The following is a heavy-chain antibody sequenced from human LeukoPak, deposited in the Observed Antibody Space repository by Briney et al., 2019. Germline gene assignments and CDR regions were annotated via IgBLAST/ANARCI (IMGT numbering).Heavy chain of an antibody. V-gene: IGHV3-23*01. Sequence: GGSLGLSCAASGFTVSSNYMSWVRQAPGKGLEWVSAISGSGGSTYYADSVKGRFTISRDNSKNTLYLQMNSLRAEDTAVYYCAKDPHFDFWSGYYPFDYWGQGTLVTVSS. CDR3: AKDPHFDFWSGYYPFDY. CDR1: GFTVSSNY. CDR2: ISGSGGST. J-gene: IGHJ4*02. D-gene: IGHD3-3*01.